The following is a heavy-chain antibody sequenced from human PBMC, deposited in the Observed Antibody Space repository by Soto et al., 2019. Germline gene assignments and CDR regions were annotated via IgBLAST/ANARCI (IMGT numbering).Heavy chain of an antibody. Sequence: QMQLVESGGGMVQPGRSLGLSCVASGFTFSSYGMHWVRQAPGKGLEWVAVISYDGSNKYYADSVKGRFTISRDNSKNTLYLQMNSLRAEDTAVYYCAKDVVVGATTWLGDYYYYYGMDVWGQGTTVTVSS. J-gene: IGHJ6*02. CDR2: ISYDGSNK. CDR3: AKDVVVGATTWLGDYYYYYGMDV. V-gene: IGHV3-30*18. D-gene: IGHD1-26*01. CDR1: GFTFSSYG.